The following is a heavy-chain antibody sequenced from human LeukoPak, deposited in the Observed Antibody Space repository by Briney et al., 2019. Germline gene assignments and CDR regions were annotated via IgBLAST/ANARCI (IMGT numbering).Heavy chain of an antibody. V-gene: IGHV3-23*01. J-gene: IGHJ6*02. CDR2: ISVGGVTT. CDR1: GFTFTSYA. Sequence: GASLRLSRAASGFTFTSYAMSWVRQVPEKGLEWVSAISVGGVTTYYADSVKGRFTLSRDNSKNTLYLQLNSLRAEDTAIYYCAKASGSSGHSFGCGMDVWGQGTTVTVSS. D-gene: IGHD6-19*01. CDR3: AKASGSSGHSFGCGMDV.